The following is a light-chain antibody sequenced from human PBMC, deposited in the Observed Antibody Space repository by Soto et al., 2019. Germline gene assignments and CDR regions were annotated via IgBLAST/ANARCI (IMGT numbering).Light chain of an antibody. CDR3: QQYNTWS. J-gene: IGKJ5*01. CDR1: QSVGSN. CDR2: AAS. V-gene: IGKV3-15*01. Sequence: EVVRTQSPATLSVSPGETATLSCRASQSVGSNLAWYQQKPGQAPRLLIYAASTRATGIPARFSGSGSGTEFTLTISSLQSEDFAVYYCQQYNTWSFGQGTRLEIK.